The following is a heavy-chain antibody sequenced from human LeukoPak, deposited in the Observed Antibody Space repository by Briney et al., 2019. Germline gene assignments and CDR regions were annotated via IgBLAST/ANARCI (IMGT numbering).Heavy chain of an antibody. CDR1: GYSFTSYW. Sequence: GESLKISSKGSGYSFTSYWIGWVRQMPGKGLEWMGIIYPGDSDTRYSPSFQGQVTISADKSISTAYLQWSSLKASDTAMYYCARPLESDYYDSSGYFGYWGQGTLVTVSS. J-gene: IGHJ4*02. V-gene: IGHV5-51*01. CDR3: ARPLESDYYDSSGYFGY. CDR2: IYPGDSDT. D-gene: IGHD3-22*01.